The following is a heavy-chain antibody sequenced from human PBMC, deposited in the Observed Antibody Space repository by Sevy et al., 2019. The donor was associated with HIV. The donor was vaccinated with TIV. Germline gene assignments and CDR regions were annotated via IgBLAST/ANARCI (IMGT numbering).Heavy chain of an antibody. CDR2: ISPNSGGT. Sequence: ASVKVSCKASGYTFTGYYMHWVRQAPGQGLEWMGWISPNSGGTNYAHKFQGRVTMTRDTSISTAYMELRRLTSDDTGVYYCARLGGLWFGELGSYWGQGTLVTVSS. J-gene: IGHJ4*02. V-gene: IGHV1-2*07. CDR1: GYTFTGYY. D-gene: IGHD3-10*01. CDR3: ARLGGLWFGELGSY.